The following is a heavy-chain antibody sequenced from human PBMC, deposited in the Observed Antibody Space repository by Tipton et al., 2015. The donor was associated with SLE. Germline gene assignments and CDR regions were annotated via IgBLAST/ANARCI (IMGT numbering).Heavy chain of an antibody. J-gene: IGHJ4*02. V-gene: IGHV1-46*01. D-gene: IGHD4-17*01. CDR2: FDPSGGSA. Sequence: LVQSGPEVKKPGASVKVSCKASGYTFTTYYIHWVRQAPGQGLEWMGIFDPSGGSANYAQRFQGRLTMTGDTSTGTVYMELSSLRSEDTAVYYCARPSDYSDLRHWGQGTLVTVSS. CDR1: GYTFTTYY. CDR3: ARPSDYSDLRH.